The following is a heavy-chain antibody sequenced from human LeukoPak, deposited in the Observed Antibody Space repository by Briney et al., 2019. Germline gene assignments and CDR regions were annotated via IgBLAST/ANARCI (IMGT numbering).Heavy chain of an antibody. Sequence: PSETLSLTCTVSGGSIGSSSYYWGWIRQPPGKGLEWIGSIYYSGSTYYNPSLKSRVTISVDTSKNQFSLKLSSVTAADTAVYYCARGFRAARSWFDPWGQGTLVTVSS. CDR3: ARGFRAARSWFDP. CDR1: GGSIGSSSYY. J-gene: IGHJ5*02. D-gene: IGHD2-15*01. V-gene: IGHV4-39*07. CDR2: IYYSGST.